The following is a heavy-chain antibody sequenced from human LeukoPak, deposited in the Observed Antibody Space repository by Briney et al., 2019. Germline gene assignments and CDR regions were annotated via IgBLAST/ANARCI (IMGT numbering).Heavy chain of an antibody. J-gene: IGHJ4*02. CDR2: VYYRTT. Sequence: SETLSLTCTVAGGSIETHYWTWIRQAPGKGLEWIGYVYYRTTNYNPSLKSRVTMSLDMAKNQFSLRLTSVTAADTAVYFCARMVPAGTHNYWGQGLLVTVSS. CDR3: ARMVPAGTHNY. V-gene: IGHV4-59*11. CDR1: GGSIETHY. D-gene: IGHD2-2*01.